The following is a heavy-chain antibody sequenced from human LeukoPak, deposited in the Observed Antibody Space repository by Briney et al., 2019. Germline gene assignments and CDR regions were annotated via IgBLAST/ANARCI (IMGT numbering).Heavy chain of an antibody. CDR3: ARALYYYDSSGYTLDY. CDR2: INHSGST. V-gene: IGHV4-34*01. J-gene: IGHJ4*02. D-gene: IGHD3-22*01. Sequence: SETLSLTCAVYGGSLSGYYWSWIRQPPGKGLEWIGEINHSGSTNYNPSLKSRVTISVDTSKNQFSLKLSSVTAADTAVYYCARALYYYDSSGYTLDYWGQGTLVTVSS. CDR1: GGSLSGYY.